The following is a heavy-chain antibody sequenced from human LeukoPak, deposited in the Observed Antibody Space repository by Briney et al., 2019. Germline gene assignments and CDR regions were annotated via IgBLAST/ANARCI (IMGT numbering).Heavy chain of an antibody. Sequence: PGGSLRLSCAASGFTFSDYYMSWIRQAPGKGLEWVSYISSSGSTIYYADSVKGRFTISRDNAKNSLYLQMNSLRAEDTAVYYCARDMMAYSSSSGVFGYWGQGTLVTVSS. CDR2: ISSSGSTI. CDR3: ARDMMAYSSSSGVFGY. V-gene: IGHV3-11*01. J-gene: IGHJ4*02. D-gene: IGHD6-6*01. CDR1: GFTFSDYY.